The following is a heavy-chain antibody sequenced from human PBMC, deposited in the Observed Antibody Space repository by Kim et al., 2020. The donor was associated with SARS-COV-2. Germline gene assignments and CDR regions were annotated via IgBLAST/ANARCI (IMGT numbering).Heavy chain of an antibody. D-gene: IGHD3-10*01. V-gene: IGHV3-48*04. CDR2: ISSSGSTI. CDR1: GFTFSGYS. Sequence: GGSLRLSCAASGFTFSGYSMNWVRQAPGKGLECVSFISSSGSTIYYADSVKGRFTISRDNAKNSLYLQMNSLRAEDTAVYYCARDLGGYYGMDVWGQGTTVTVSS. J-gene: IGHJ6*02. CDR3: ARDLGGYYGMDV.